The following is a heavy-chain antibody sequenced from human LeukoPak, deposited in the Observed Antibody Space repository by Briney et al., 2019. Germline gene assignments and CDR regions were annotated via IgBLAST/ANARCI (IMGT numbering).Heavy chain of an antibody. D-gene: IGHD6-13*01. J-gene: IGHJ4*02. V-gene: IGHV4-39*07. CDR2: IYYSGST. Sequence: NPSETLSLTCTVSGGSISSYYWSWIRQPPGKGREWIGSIYYSGSTYYNPSLKSRVTISVDTSKNQFSLKLSSVTAADTAVYYCARLYSSSWQFDYWGQGTLVTVSS. CDR3: ARLYSSSWQFDY. CDR1: GGSISSYY.